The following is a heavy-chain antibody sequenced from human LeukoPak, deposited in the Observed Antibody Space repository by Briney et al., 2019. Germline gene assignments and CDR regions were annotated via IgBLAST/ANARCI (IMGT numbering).Heavy chain of an antibody. D-gene: IGHD3-22*01. Sequence: VASVNVSCKASGGTFSSYAISWVRQAPGQGLEWMGGIVPIFGTANYAQKFQGRVTITADESTSTAYMELSSLRSEDTAVYYCASSFVGKGVHYCDSNGYCFDYWGQGTLVTVSS. CDR3: ASSFVGKGVHYCDSNGYCFDY. J-gene: IGHJ4*02. CDR1: GGTFSSYA. CDR2: IVPIFGTA. V-gene: IGHV1-69*13.